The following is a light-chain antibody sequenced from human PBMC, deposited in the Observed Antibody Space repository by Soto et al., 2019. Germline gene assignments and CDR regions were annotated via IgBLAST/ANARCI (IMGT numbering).Light chain of an antibody. CDR2: GAS. CDR3: QQYNIYYT. CDR1: QSVGSD. V-gene: IGKV3-15*01. J-gene: IGKJ2*01. Sequence: EIVMTQSPATLSVSPGERATLSCRASQSVGSDLAWYQQKPGQAPGLLIYGASTSATGVPARFSGSGSGTEFTLTVSSLQSEDFAVYYCQQYNIYYTFGQGTKLEIK.